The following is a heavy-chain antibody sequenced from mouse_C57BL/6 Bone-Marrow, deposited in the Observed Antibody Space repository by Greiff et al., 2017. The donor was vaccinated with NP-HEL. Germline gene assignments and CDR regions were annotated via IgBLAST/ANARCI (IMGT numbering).Heavy chain of an antibody. J-gene: IGHJ2*01. CDR2: IHPSDSDT. CDR3: AIDYDYVPYYFDY. Sequence: QVQLQQPGAELVKPGASVKLSCKASGYTFTSYWMHWVRQRPGQGLEWIGRIHPSDSDTNSNQKFKGKATFTVDKSSSTAYMQLCSLTSEDSAVYYCAIDYDYVPYYFDYWGQGTTLTVSS. D-gene: IGHD2-4*01. CDR1: GYTFTSYW. V-gene: IGHV1-74*01.